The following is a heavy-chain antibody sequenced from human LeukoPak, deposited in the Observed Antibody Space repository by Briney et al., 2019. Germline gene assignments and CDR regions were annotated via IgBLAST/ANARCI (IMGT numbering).Heavy chain of an antibody. V-gene: IGHV3-23*01. CDR2: ISGSGGST. J-gene: IGHJ4*02. Sequence: GGSLRLSCAASGFTFSSYAMSWVRQAPGKGLEWVSAISGSGGSTYYADSVKGRFTISRDSSKNTLYLQMNSLRAEDTAVYYCAKDPSSSWYRYFDYWGQGTLVTVSS. CDR1: GFTFSSYA. CDR3: AKDPSSSWYRYFDY. D-gene: IGHD6-13*01.